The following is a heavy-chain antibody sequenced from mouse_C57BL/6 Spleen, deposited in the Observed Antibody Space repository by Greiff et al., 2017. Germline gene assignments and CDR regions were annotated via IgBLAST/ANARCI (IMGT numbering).Heavy chain of an antibody. CDR2: INPNNGGT. D-gene: IGHD1-1*01. Sequence: EVQLQQSGPELVKPGASVKISCKASGYTFTDYYMNWVKQSHGKSLEWMGDINPNNGGTSYNQKFKGKATLTVDKSSSTAYMELRSLTSEDSAVYYCARGGSSYGYFDVWGTGTTVTVAS. CDR1: GYTFTDYY. V-gene: IGHV1-26*01. J-gene: IGHJ1*03. CDR3: ARGGSSYGYFDV.